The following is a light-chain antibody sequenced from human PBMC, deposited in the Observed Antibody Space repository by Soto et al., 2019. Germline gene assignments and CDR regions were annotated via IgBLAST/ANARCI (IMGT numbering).Light chain of an antibody. Sequence: DIQMTQSPSTLSASVGDRLTITCRDSQSIRGLLAWYQQKPGKAPKLLIYKASGLESGVPSRFSGSGSGTEFTITINGLQPDDFATYYCQQYNTFWTFGRVTKVDIK. V-gene: IGKV1-5*03. CDR3: QQYNTFWT. CDR2: KAS. CDR1: QSIRGL. J-gene: IGKJ1*01.